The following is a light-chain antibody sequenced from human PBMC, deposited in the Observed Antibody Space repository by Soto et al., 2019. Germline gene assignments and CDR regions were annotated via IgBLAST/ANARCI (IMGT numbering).Light chain of an antibody. J-gene: IGKJ1*01. CDR3: QQDGSSPQS. Sequence: EIVLTQSPGTLSLSPGERATLSCRASQSVSSSYLAWYQQKPGQAPRLLIYGASSRATVIPDRFSGSGSGTDFTLTISGLEPEDFAVYYCQQDGSSPQSFGQGTKVDIK. CDR1: QSVSSSY. CDR2: GAS. V-gene: IGKV3-20*01.